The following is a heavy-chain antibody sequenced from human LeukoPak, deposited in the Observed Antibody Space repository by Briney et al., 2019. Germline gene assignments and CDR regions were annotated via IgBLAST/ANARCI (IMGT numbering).Heavy chain of an antibody. V-gene: IGHV3-23*01. CDR2: ISDSGRST. J-gene: IGHJ4*02. CDR3: AKGQKWELPLDF. CDR1: GFTFSNYA. D-gene: IGHD1-26*01. Sequence: GGSLRLSRAASGFTFSNYAMTWVRQAPGKGLEWVSAISDSGRSTYYADSVKGRFTISRDISKSTLYLQMNSLRAEDTALYYCAKGQKWELPLDFWGQGTLVTVSS.